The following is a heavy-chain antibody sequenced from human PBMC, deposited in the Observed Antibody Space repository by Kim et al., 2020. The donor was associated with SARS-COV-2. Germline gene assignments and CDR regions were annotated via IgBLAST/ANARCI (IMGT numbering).Heavy chain of an antibody. CDR1: GGSFSGYD. V-gene: IGHV4-34*01. D-gene: IGHD6-6*01. CDR3: ARESMDSSSPFDY. Sequence: SETLSLTCAVYGGSFSGYDWSWIRQPPGKGLEWIGEINHSGSTNYSPSLKSRVTISVDTSKNQFSLKLSSVTAADTAVYYCARESMDSSSPFDYWGKGTLVTVSS. CDR2: INHSGST. J-gene: IGHJ4*02.